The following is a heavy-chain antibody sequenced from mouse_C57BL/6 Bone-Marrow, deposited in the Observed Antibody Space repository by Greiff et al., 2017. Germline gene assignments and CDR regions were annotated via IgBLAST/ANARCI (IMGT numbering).Heavy chain of an antibody. D-gene: IGHD1-1*01. Sequence: EVQLQQSVAELVRPGASVKLSCTASGFNIKNTYMHWVKQRPEQGLEWIGRIDPANGNTKYAPKFQGKATITADTSSNTAYLQLSSLTSEDTAIYYCARWGYYGSRKYYYAMDYWGQGTSVTVSS. CDR3: ARWGYYGSRKYYYAMDY. J-gene: IGHJ4*01. CDR2: IDPANGNT. V-gene: IGHV14-3*01. CDR1: GFNIKNTY.